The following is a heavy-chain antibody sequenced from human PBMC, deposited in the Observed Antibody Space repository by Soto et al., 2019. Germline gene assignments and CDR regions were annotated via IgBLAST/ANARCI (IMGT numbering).Heavy chain of an antibody. CDR3: AKDPDYGDTSGYPSPPP. J-gene: IGHJ5*02. V-gene: IGHV3-23*01. D-gene: IGHD3-22*01. CDR1: GFTFSNYA. Sequence: EVEVLESGGDLVQPGGSLRLSCAASGFTFSNYAMIWVRQAPGKGLQWVSVISGRGDYTNYLDSVKGRFTISRDNSKNTLYLQMNSLGVDDTAVYYCAKDPDYGDTSGYPSPPPWGRGTLVTVSS. CDR2: ISGRGDYT.